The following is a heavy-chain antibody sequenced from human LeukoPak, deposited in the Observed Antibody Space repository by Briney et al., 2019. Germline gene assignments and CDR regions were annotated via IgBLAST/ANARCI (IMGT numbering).Heavy chain of an antibody. J-gene: IGHJ4*02. D-gene: IGHD2-15*01. Sequence: PGGSLRLSCAASGFTFSSQCIHWVRQAPGKGLEWVAVVSSDGETTYYADSVKGRFTISRDNSKNKLYLQMNSLSGEDTAIYYCTKESATGSRYSFDYWGQGTLVTVSS. CDR1: GFTFSSQC. CDR2: VSSDGETT. V-gene: IGHV3-30*18. CDR3: TKESATGSRYSFDY.